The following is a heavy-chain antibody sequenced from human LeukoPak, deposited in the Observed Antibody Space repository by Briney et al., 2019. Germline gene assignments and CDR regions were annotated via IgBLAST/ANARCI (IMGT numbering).Heavy chain of an antibody. CDR1: GYTFTVYY. D-gene: IGHD2-15*01. V-gene: IGHV1-18*04. CDR2: ISAYNGNT. J-gene: IGHJ5*02. Sequence: ASVKVSCKASGYTFTVYYMHWVRQAPGQGLEWLGWISAYNGNTNYAQKLQGRVTMTTDTSTSTAYMELRSLRPDDTAVYYCARGLVVPSGWFDPWGQGTLVTVSS. CDR3: ARGLVVPSGWFDP.